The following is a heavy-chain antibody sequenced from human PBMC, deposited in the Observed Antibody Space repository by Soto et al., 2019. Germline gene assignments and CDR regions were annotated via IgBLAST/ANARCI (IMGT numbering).Heavy chain of an antibody. J-gene: IGHJ4*02. V-gene: IGHV3-64*01. Sequence: EVQLAESGGGMVQPGGSLRLSCVASGFTFSSYDMHWVRQAPGKGLEYVSSISSNGGTTYYGNSVKGRFTISRDNSKNTLYLQMSSLRAEDMAVYYCVRRVSGNYDDWGQGTLVTVSS. CDR3: VRRVSGNYDD. CDR2: ISSNGGTT. D-gene: IGHD1-7*01. CDR1: GFTFSSYD.